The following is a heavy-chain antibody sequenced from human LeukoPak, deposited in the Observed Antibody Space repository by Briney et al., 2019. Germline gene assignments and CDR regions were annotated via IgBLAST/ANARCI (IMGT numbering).Heavy chain of an antibody. CDR3: ATDWHYGSGTYKGDY. D-gene: IGHD3-10*01. CDR2: FDPEDGET. J-gene: IGHJ4*02. V-gene: IGHV1-24*01. Sequence: ASVKVSCKASGGTFSSYAISWVRQAPGKGLEWMGGFDPEDGETIYAQRFQGRVTMTEDTSTDTAYMELSSLRSEDTAVYYCATDWHYGSGTYKGDYWGQGTLVTVSS. CDR1: GGTFSSYA.